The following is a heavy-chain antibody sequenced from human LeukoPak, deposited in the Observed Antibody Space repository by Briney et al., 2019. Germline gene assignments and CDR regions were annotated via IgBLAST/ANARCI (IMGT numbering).Heavy chain of an antibody. J-gene: IGHJ6*03. CDR2: IYPGDSDT. D-gene: IGHD3-10*01. Sequence: GESLKISCKGSGYSFTSYWIGWVRQMPGKGLEWMGIIYPGDSDTRYSPSFQGQVTISADKSISTAYPQWSSLKASDTAMYYCARTYYGSGSYLNYYMDVWGKGTTVTISS. CDR1: GYSFTSYW. CDR3: ARTYYGSGSYLNYYMDV. V-gene: IGHV5-51*01.